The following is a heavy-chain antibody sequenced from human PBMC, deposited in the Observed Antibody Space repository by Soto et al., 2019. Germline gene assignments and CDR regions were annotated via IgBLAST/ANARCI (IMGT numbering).Heavy chain of an antibody. D-gene: IGHD2-2*01. J-gene: IGHJ4*02. CDR2: ISGSGGST. Sequence: PVGSLRLSCAASGFTFSSYAMSWVRQAPGKGLEWVSAISGSGGSTYYADSVKGRFTISRDNSKNTLYLQMNSLRAEDTAVYYCAKGSGYCSSTSCYSNFDYWGQGTLVTVSS. CDR1: GFTFSSYA. CDR3: AKGSGYCSSTSCYSNFDY. V-gene: IGHV3-23*01.